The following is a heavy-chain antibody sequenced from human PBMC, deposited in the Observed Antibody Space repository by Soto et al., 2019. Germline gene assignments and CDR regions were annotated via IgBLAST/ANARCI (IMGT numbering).Heavy chain of an antibody. D-gene: IGHD6-6*01. CDR2: ISSNGVGT. CDR3: ARRARPDFYYMDV. CDR1: GFTLSGYA. Sequence: EVQLAESGGGLAQPGGSLRLSCAASGFTLSGYAMDWVRQAPGEGLEYVSGISSNGVGTYYANSVQGRFTISSDNSKNTVYLHMGSLRPEDMAVYYCARRARPDFYYMDVWGKGTTVTVSS. V-gene: IGHV3-64*01. J-gene: IGHJ6*03.